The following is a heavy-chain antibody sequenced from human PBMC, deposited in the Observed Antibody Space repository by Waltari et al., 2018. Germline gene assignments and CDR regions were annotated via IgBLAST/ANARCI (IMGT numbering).Heavy chain of an antibody. CDR3: ARDGHSGGWHQYYFDY. J-gene: IGHJ4*02. CDR2: IIPIFGTA. Sequence: QVQLVQSGAEVKKPGSSVKVSCKASGGTFSSYAISWVRQAPGKGLEWMGGIIPIFGTANYAQKFQGRVTITADESTITAYMERSSLRSEDTAVYYCARDGHSGGWHQYYFDYWGQGTLVTVSS. CDR1: GGTFSSYA. V-gene: IGHV1-69*19. D-gene: IGHD2-15*01.